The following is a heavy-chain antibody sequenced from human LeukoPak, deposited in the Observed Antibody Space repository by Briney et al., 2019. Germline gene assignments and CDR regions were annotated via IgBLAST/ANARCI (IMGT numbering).Heavy chain of an antibody. D-gene: IGHD5-24*01. CDR1: GYTFTSFG. CDR2: IRAYNGNT. V-gene: IGHV1-18*01. CDR3: ARVPPRGGCNYWFDP. J-gene: IGHJ5*02. Sequence: ASVKVSWKASGYTFTSFGISWGRQAPGQRLEWMGWIRAYNGNTNYAQKLQGRVTMTTDTSTSPAYMELRSLRSDDTAVYYCARVPPRGGCNYWFDPWGQGTLVTVSS.